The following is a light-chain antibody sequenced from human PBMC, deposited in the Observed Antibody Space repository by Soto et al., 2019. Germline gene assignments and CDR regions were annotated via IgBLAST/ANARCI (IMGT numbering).Light chain of an antibody. J-gene: IGKJ2*01. CDR1: QSVTSY. Sequence: EVVLTQSPATLSLSPGERATLSCRASQSVTSYLAWYQRKPGQAPRLLIYAASNRATGIPARFSGSGSGTDFTLTISSLEPEDFAVYYCQQRSNWPPVYTFGQGTK. CDR2: AAS. V-gene: IGKV3-11*01. CDR3: QQRSNWPPVYT.